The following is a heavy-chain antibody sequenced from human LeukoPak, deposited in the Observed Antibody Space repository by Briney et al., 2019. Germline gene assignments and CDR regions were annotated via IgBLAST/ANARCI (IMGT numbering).Heavy chain of an antibody. CDR2: IYYSGGT. CDR3: ARERVTTGDAFDI. V-gene: IGHV4-59*01. Sequence: SETLSLTCTVSGGSMSNYYWTWIRQPPGKGLEWIGYIYYSGGTNYNPSLKSRVTISLDTSKNQFSLKLNSVTAADTAVYYCARERVTTGDAFDIWGQGTMVTVSS. J-gene: IGHJ3*02. CDR1: GGSMSNYY. D-gene: IGHD4-17*01.